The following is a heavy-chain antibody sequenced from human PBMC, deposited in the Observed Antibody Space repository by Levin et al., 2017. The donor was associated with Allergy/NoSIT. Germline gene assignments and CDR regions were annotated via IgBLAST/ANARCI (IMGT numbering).Heavy chain of an antibody. V-gene: IGHV3-11*01. CDR2: ITGDSSRI. Sequence: GGSLRLSCVASGFSLSDYYMTWIRQAPGKGLEWVSYITGDSSRIYYADSVKGRFTISRDNAKNSLYLQMDSLRAEDTAVYSCARDYRNKGMDVWGQGTSVIVSS. D-gene: IGHD1/OR15-1a*01. CDR1: GFSLSDYY. CDR3: ARDYRNKGMDV. J-gene: IGHJ6*02.